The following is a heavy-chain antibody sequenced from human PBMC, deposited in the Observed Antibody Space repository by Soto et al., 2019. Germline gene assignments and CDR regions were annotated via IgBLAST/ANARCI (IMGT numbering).Heavy chain of an antibody. CDR1: GFTFSNYA. D-gene: IGHD6-13*01. CDR3: ARGIAAAGTSWFDP. CDR2: INWNGGST. Sequence: SGGSLRLSCAASGFTFSNYAMTWVRQAPGKGLEWVAGINWNGGSTGYADSVKGRFTISRDNAKNSLYLQMNSLRAEDTALYYCARGIAAAGTSWFDPWGQGTLVTVSS. V-gene: IGHV3-20*04. J-gene: IGHJ5*02.